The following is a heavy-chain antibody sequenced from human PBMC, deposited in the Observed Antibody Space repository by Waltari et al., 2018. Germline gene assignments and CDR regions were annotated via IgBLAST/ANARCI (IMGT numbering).Heavy chain of an antibody. CDR2: ISDGGLTK. V-gene: IGHV3-11*04. CDR1: GFTLSDYY. CDR3: ARHRGHDAFDM. J-gene: IGHJ3*02. Sequence: QAQLVESGGGLVKPGGSLRVSCSAAGFTLSDYYMSWIRRAPGEGLEWGSYISDGGLTKYYADSVKGRFTISRDNAENSLYLQMNSLRAEDTSIYYCARHRGHDAFDMWGQGTMVIVSS.